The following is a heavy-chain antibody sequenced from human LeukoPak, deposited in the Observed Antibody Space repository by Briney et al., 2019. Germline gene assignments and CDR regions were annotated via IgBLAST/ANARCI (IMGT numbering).Heavy chain of an antibody. V-gene: IGHV3-9*01. Sequence: GRSLRLSCAASGFTFDDYAMHWVRQAPGKGLEWVSDISWNSGSIGYADSVKGRFTISRDNAKNSLYLQMNSLRAEDTALYYCAKDIDDSSGYPSFDYWGQGTLVTVSS. CDR1: GFTFDDYA. D-gene: IGHD3-22*01. CDR3: AKDIDDSSGYPSFDY. CDR2: ISWNSGSI. J-gene: IGHJ4*02.